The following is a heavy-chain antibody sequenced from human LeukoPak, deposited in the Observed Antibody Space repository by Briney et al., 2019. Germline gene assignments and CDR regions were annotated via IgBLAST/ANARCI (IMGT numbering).Heavy chain of an antibody. CDR2: INSDGSST. CDR1: GFTFSNYW. Sequence: PGGFLRLSCAASGFTFSNYWMHWVRQAPGKGLVWVSRINSDGSSTSYADSVKGRFTISRDNAKNTLYLQMNSLRAEDTAVYYCARFDWEYITMTLDVWGKGTTVTVSS. J-gene: IGHJ6*04. D-gene: IGHD3-22*01. CDR3: ARFDWEYITMTLDV. V-gene: IGHV3-74*01.